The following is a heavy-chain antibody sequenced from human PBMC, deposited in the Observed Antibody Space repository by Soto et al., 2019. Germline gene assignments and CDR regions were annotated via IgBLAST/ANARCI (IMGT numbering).Heavy chain of an antibody. CDR2: ISYDGSNT. Sequence: GGSIRVSCAAAGFRIGDYGVEWVRQDPGKGLEWVALISYDGSNTYYADSVKGRFTISRDNSKDTLFLQMTGLRREDTAVYYCAKGAGDRLSLGMDVWGQGTTVTVSS. D-gene: IGHD1-26*01. CDR3: AKGAGDRLSLGMDV. CDR1: GFRIGDYG. J-gene: IGHJ6*02. V-gene: IGHV3-30*18.